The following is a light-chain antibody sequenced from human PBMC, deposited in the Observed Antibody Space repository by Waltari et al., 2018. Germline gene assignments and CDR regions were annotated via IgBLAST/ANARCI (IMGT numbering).Light chain of an antibody. CDR2: AAS. CDR1: QGISSY. V-gene: IGKV1-8*01. CDR3: QQYYSYPPVT. Sequence: AIRMTQSPSSFSASTGDRVPITCRASQGISSYLAWYQQKRGKAPKLLIYAASTLQSGVPSRFSGSGSGTDFTLTISCLQSEDFATYYCQQYYSYPPVTFGGGTKVEIK. J-gene: IGKJ4*01.